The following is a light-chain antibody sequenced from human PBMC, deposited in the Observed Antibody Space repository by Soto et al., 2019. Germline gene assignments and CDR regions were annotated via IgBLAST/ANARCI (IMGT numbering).Light chain of an antibody. CDR3: QQYNNWPRT. CDR1: QSVGKSY. J-gene: IGKJ1*01. CDR2: GAS. V-gene: IGKV3-15*01. Sequence: IVLTQSPGTLSLYTGERATLSCRASQSVGKSYLAWYQQKPGQAPRLLIYGASTRATGIPARFSGSGSGTEFTLTINSLQSEDFAVYYCQQYNNWPRTFGQGTKVDIK.